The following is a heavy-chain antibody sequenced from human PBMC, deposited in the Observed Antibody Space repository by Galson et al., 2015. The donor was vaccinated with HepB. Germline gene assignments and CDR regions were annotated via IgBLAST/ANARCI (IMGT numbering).Heavy chain of an antibody. V-gene: IGHV3-23*01. CDR2: INGGGTTT. Sequence: SLRLSCAGSGFTFTSYAMTWVRQAPGKGLEWVSGINGGGTTTYYADSVKGRFTISRDNSKNTLHLQLNSLRAEDTAVYYCATGGDIWGNHRQYYFDYWGHGTLVTVSS. CDR3: ATGGDIWGNHRQYYFDY. J-gene: IGHJ4*01. D-gene: IGHD3-16*01. CDR1: GFTFTSYA.